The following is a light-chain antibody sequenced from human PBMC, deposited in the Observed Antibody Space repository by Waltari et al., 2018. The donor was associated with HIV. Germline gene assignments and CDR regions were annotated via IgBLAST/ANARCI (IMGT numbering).Light chain of an antibody. Sequence: SYVLTQPPSVLVAPGKTARITCGGNNIGRKSVHWYQQKPGQAPVLVIYYDSDRPSGIPERFSGSNSGNTATLTISRVEAGDEVDYYCQVWDSSSDTYVFGTGTKVTVL. V-gene: IGLV3-21*04. CDR1: NIGRKS. CDR3: QVWDSSSDTYV. J-gene: IGLJ1*01. CDR2: YDS.